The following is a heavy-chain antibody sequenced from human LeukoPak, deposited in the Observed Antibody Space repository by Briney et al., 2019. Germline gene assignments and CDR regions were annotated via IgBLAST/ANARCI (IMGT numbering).Heavy chain of an antibody. CDR1: GFTFSSYA. V-gene: IGHV3-30*04. J-gene: IGHJ4*02. Sequence: GRSLRLSCAASGFTFSSYAMHWVRQAPGKGLEWVAVISYDGSNKYHADSVKGRFTISRDNSKNTLYLQMNSLRAEDTAVYYCARDRCSSTSCYGDYWGQGTLVTVSS. CDR3: ARDRCSSTSCYGDY. CDR2: ISYDGSNK. D-gene: IGHD2-2*01.